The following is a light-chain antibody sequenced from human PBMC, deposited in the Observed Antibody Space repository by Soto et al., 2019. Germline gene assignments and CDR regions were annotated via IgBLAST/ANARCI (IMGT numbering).Light chain of an antibody. CDR2: GAS. CDR3: QQRSNWLLT. Sequence: EVVLRQSPATLSVSPGAGATLSCRASQGIGDTLAWYQHKPGQAPRLLIYGASIRATGIPDRFSGSGSGTDFTLTISRLEPEDFAVYYCQQRSNWLLTFGGGTKVDIK. J-gene: IGKJ4*01. CDR1: QGIGDT. V-gene: IGKV3D-20*02.